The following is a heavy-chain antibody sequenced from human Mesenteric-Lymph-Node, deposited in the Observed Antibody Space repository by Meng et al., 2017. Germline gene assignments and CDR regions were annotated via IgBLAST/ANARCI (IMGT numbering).Heavy chain of an antibody. J-gene: IGHJ3*02. Sequence: SETLSLTCAVSGFSITSSGYYWGWIRQPPGKGLEWIGSLSHGGTTFYNPSLNSRVTISRDTSKNQFSLKLSSVTAADTAVYYCARGRYGWLVPPAESAFDIWGQGTMVTVSS. D-gene: IGHD6-19*01. CDR2: LSHGGTT. CDR3: ARGRYGWLVPPAESAFDI. CDR1: GFSITSSGYY. V-gene: IGHV4-39*07.